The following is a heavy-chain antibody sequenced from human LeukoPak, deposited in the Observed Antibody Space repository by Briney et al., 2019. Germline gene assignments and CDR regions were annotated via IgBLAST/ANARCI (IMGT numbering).Heavy chain of an antibody. Sequence: SGPTLVKPTQTLTLTCTFSGFSLSTSGVGVGWVRQPPGKALEWLALIYWDDDKRYSPSLKSGLTITKDTSKNQVVLTMTNMDPVDTATYYCAHSRGLAVAGYFDYWGQGTLVTVSS. V-gene: IGHV2-5*02. D-gene: IGHD6-19*01. CDR2: IYWDDDK. CDR3: AHSRGLAVAGYFDY. J-gene: IGHJ4*02. CDR1: GFSLSTSGVG.